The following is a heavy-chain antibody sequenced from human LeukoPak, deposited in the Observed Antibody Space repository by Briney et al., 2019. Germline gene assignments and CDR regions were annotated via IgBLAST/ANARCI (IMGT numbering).Heavy chain of an antibody. D-gene: IGHD3-10*01. CDR3: ATLAPGVRQYDY. CDR2: INPNSGGT. V-gene: IGHV1-2*02. CDR1: GYTFTGYY. J-gene: IGHJ4*02. Sequence: SVKVSCKASGYTFTGYYMHWVRQAPGQGLEWVGWINPNSGGTNYAQKFQGRVTMTRDTSISTAYMELSRLRSDDTAVYYCATLAPGVRQYDYWGQGTLVTVSS.